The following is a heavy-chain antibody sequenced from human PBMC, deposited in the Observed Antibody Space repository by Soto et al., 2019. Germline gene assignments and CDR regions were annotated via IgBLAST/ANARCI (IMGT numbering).Heavy chain of an antibody. J-gene: IGHJ6*02. Sequence: QVQLVESGGGVVQPGRSLRLSCAASGFTFSSYGMHWVRQAPGKGLEWVAVISYDGSNKYYAASVKGRFTIYRDNSKNTLYLQMNSLIAEDTAVYYCATDGAGMSPGGMDVWGQGTTVTVSS. D-gene: IGHD3-10*01. CDR2: ISYDGSNK. CDR1: GFTFSSYG. CDR3: ATDGAGMSPGGMDV. V-gene: IGHV3-30*03.